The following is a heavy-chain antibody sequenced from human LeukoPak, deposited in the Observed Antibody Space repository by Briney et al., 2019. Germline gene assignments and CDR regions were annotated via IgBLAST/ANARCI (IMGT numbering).Heavy chain of an antibody. CDR3: ARWGYSSSSGDADY. CDR1: GFTFSSYA. D-gene: IGHD6-13*01. CDR2: ISGSGGST. Sequence: GGSLRLSCAASGFTFSSYAMSWVRQAPGKGLEWVSAISGSGGSTYYADSVKGRFTISRDNSKNTLYLQMNSLRAEDTAVYYCARWGYSSSSGDADYWGQGTLVTVSS. J-gene: IGHJ4*02. V-gene: IGHV3-23*01.